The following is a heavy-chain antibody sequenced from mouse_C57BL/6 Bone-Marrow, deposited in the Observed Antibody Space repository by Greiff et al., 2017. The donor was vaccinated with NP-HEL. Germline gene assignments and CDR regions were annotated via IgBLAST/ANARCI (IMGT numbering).Heavy chain of an antibody. CDR3: ARDRDYYGSGYWYFDV. CDR1: GFTFSSYA. CDR2: ISDGGSYT. D-gene: IGHD1-1*01. Sequence: EVHLVESGGGLVKPGGSLKLSCAASGFTFSSYAMSWVRQTPEKRLEWVAIISDGGSYTYYPDNVKGRFTISRDNAKDNLYLQMSHLKSEDTAVYCCARDRDYYGSGYWYFDVWGTGTTVTVSS. V-gene: IGHV5-4*01. J-gene: IGHJ1*03.